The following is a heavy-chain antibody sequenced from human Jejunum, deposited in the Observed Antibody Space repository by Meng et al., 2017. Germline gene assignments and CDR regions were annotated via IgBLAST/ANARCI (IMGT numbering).Heavy chain of an antibody. CDR2: VYHSGST. CDR3: ARADYVRYFDL. V-gene: IGHV4-4*02. D-gene: IGHD3-10*02. J-gene: IGHJ2*01. CDR1: GGSIESNNW. Sequence: VQLQGWGPGRVKPSETRSLTFAVSGGSIESNNWWTWIRQPPGQGLEWIGEVYHSGSTHYNPSLQSRVTISIDNSKNRFSLSLNSVTAADTAMYYCARADYVRYFDLWGRGTLVTVSS.